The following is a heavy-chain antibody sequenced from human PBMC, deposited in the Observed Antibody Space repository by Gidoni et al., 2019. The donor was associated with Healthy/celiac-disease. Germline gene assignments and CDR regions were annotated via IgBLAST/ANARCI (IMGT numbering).Heavy chain of an antibody. CDR3: AKAKEYYDILTGYYKTYYYGMDV. D-gene: IGHD3-9*01. J-gene: IGHJ6*02. Sequence: QVQLVESGGGVVQPGRSLRLSCAASAFTFSSYGMHWVRQAPGKGLEWVAVISYDGSNKYYADSVKGRFTISRDNSKNTLYLQMNSLRAEDTAVYYCAKAKEYYDILTGYYKTYYYGMDVWGQGTTVTVSS. CDR2: ISYDGSNK. V-gene: IGHV3-30*18. CDR1: AFTFSSYG.